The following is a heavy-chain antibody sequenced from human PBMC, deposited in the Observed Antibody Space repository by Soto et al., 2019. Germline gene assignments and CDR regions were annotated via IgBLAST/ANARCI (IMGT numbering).Heavy chain of an antibody. Sequence: SVKVSCKASGFTFTSSAMQWVRQARGQRLEWIGWIVVGSGGTNYAQKFQGWVTMTRDTSISTAYMELSRLRSDDTAVYYCARVASNFGGFDYWGQGTLVTVSS. CDR3: ARVASNFGGFDY. J-gene: IGHJ4*02. D-gene: IGHD3-3*01. CDR2: IVVGSGGT. V-gene: IGHV1-58*02. CDR1: GFTFTSSA.